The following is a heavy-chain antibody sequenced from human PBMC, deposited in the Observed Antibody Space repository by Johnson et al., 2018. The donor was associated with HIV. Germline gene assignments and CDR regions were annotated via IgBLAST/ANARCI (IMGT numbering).Heavy chain of an antibody. D-gene: IGHD1-26*01. Sequence: VQLVESGGGLVQPGRSLRLSSAASGLTFDDNAMHWVRQAPGQGPEWVSAITWNSGIIGYADSVKGRLTISRENSKNTLYLQMNSLRAEDTAVYYCSRSLPGRGSYYAFDIWGQGTMVTVSS. J-gene: IGHJ3*02. CDR3: SRSLPGRGSYYAFDI. CDR2: ITWNSGII. V-gene: IGHV3-9*01. CDR1: GLTFDDNA.